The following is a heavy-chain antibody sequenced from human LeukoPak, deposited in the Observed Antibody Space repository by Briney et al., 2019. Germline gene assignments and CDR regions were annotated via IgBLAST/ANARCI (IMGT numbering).Heavy chain of an antibody. Sequence: PGGSLRLSCAASGFTFSSHSMNWVRQAPGKGLEWVSFISSSSSYIYYRDSVKGRFTISRDNAKNALFLQMNSLRAEDTAVYYCARRAGDYSHPYDYWGQGTMVTVSS. J-gene: IGHJ4*02. CDR3: ARRAGDYSHPYDY. V-gene: IGHV3-21*04. CDR1: GFTFSSHS. D-gene: IGHD3-22*01. CDR2: ISSSSSYI.